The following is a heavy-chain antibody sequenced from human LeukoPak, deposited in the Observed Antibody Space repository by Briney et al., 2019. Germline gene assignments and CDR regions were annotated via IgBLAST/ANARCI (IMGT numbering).Heavy chain of an antibody. D-gene: IGHD6-13*01. CDR3: AREVRWHSSSLSPWFDP. CDR2: IIPIFGTA. J-gene: IGHJ5*02. Sequence: GASVKVSCKASGGTFSSYAISWVRQAPGQGLEWMGGIIPIFGTANYAQKFQGRVTITADESTSTAYMELSSLRSEDTAVYYCAREVRWHSSSLSPWFDPWGQGTLVTVSS. V-gene: IGHV1-69*13. CDR1: GGTFSSYA.